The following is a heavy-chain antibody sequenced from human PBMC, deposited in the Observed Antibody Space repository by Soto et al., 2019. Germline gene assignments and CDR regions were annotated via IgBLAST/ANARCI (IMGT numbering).Heavy chain of an antibody. V-gene: IGHV3-11*01. Sequence: GGSLRFSCAAYGFTFSDYYMSWIRQAPGKGLEWVSYISSSGSSIYYADSVKGRFTISRDNAKNSLYLQMNSLRAEDTAVYYCARSRGYSSGWPINAFDYWSQGTLVTVS. CDR3: ARSRGYSSGWPINAFDY. J-gene: IGHJ4*02. D-gene: IGHD6-19*01. CDR1: GFTFSDYY. CDR2: ISSSGSSI.